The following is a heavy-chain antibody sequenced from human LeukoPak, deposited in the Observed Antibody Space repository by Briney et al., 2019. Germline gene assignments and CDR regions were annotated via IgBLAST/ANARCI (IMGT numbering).Heavy chain of an antibody. J-gene: IGHJ4*02. V-gene: IGHV1-18*01. Sequence: ASVKVSCKASGYTFTSYGISWVRQAPGQGLEWMGWISAYNGNTNYAQKLQGRVTITADESTSTAYMELSSLRSEDTAVYYCASSYYDSSGYYGPWYFDYWGQGTLVTVSS. D-gene: IGHD3-22*01. CDR1: GYTFTSYG. CDR3: ASSYYDSSGYYGPWYFDY. CDR2: ISAYNGNT.